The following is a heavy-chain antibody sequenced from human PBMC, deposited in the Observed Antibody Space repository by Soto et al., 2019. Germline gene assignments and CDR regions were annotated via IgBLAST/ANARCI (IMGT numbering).Heavy chain of an antibody. D-gene: IGHD3-3*01. V-gene: IGHV3-23*01. CDR3: AKGESVFGVVSLFDY. Sequence: EVQLLESGGGLVQPGGSLRLSCAASGFTFSGYAMSWVRQAPGKGLEWVSAISGSGGSTYYADSVKGRFTISRDNSKNTLYLQMNSLRAEDTAVYYCAKGESVFGVVSLFDYWGQGTLVTVSS. CDR1: GFTFSGYA. J-gene: IGHJ4*02. CDR2: ISGSGGST.